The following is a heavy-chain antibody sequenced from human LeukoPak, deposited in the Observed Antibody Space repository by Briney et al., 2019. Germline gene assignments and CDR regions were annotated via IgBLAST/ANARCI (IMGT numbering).Heavy chain of an antibody. CDR2: IYRGGST. CDR3: ARLSANSSAYFFDY. J-gene: IGHJ4*02. D-gene: IGHD3-22*01. CDR1: GFTVGSNY. Sequence: GGSLRLSCAASGFTVGSNYMSWVRQAPGKGLEWVSIIYRGGSTNYADSVKGRFTISRDTSKNTLYLQMNNLRAEDTAVYYCARLSANSSAYFFDYWGQGTLVTVSS. V-gene: IGHV3-66*04.